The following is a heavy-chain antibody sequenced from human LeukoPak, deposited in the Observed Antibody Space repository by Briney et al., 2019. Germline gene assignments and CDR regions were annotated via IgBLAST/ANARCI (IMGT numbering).Heavy chain of an antibody. V-gene: IGHV3-73*01. CDR1: GFSFSDSA. J-gene: IGHJ6*02. Sequence: GGSLKLSCGASGFSFSDSAIHWVRQTSGRGLEWVGRIRSRGYSYATAYAASVKGRFTISRDDSKNTAYLQMNSLNTEDTAVYYCTSYGGLHRGSSGRHYYYYYGMDVWGQGTTVTVSS. D-gene: IGHD6-13*01. CDR3: TSYGGLHRGSSGRHYYYYYGMDV. CDR2: IRSRGYSYAT.